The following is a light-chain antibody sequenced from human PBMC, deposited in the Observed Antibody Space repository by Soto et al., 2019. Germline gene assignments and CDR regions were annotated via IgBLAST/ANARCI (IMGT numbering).Light chain of an antibody. CDR3: QQRSNWWVP. J-gene: IGKJ4*01. V-gene: IGKV3-11*01. CDR2: DAS. CDR1: QSVSSY. Sequence: AAVSLSQRERATLSCRASQSVSSYLAWYQQKPGQAPRLLIYDASNRATGIPARFSGSGSGTDFTLTISSLEPEDIAVYYCQQRSNWWVPFGG.